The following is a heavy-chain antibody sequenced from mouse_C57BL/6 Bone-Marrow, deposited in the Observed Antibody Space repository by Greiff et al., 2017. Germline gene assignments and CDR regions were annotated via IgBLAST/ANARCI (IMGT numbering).Heavy chain of an antibody. J-gene: IGHJ2*01. D-gene: IGHD1-1*01. Sequence: VKLVESGAELARPGASVKLSCKASGYTFTSYGISWVKQRTGQGLEWIGEIYPRSGNTYYNEKFKGKATLTADKSSSTAYMELRSLTSEDSAVYFCARKPLYYGSSQYYFDYWGQGTTLTVSS. CDR1: GYTFTSYG. CDR3: ARKPLYYGSSQYYFDY. CDR2: IYPRSGNT. V-gene: IGHV1-81*01.